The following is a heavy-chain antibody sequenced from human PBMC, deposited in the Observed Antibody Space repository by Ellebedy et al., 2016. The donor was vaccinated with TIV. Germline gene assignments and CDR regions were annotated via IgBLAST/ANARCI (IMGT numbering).Heavy chain of an antibody. CDR2: VSHRGST. Sequence: MPSETLSLTCGVHGVFLSSYYWTWIPQSPEKGLEWIGEVSHRGSTKYNPSLKSRVTIVVDTSKNMFSLNLTSVTAADTAVYYCAKSGEFLDFVVSEVVTRWFDPWGQGTLVTVSS. V-gene: IGHV4-34*01. D-gene: IGHD2-15*01. CDR1: GVFLSSYY. J-gene: IGHJ5*02. CDR3: AKSGEFLDFVVSEVVTRWFDP.